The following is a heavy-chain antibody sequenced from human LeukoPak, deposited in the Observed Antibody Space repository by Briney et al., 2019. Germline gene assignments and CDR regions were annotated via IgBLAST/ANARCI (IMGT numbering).Heavy chain of an antibody. J-gene: IGHJ4*02. CDR3: AKDPRKGEVAASSD. V-gene: IGHV3-30*02. CDR2: IRYDGSNK. CDR1: GFTFSSYG. Sequence: GGSLRLSCAASGFTFSSYGMHWVRQAPGKGLEWVAFIRYDGSNKYYADSVKGRFTISRDNSKNTLYLQMNSLRAEDTAVYYCAKDPRKGEVAASSDWGQGTLVTVSS. D-gene: IGHD2-15*01.